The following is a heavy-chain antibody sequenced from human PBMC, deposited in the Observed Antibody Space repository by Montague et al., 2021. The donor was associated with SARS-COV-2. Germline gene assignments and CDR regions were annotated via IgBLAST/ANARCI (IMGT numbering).Heavy chain of an antibody. CDR3: ARQKRRITIFGVVIPPVLPWFDP. CDR2: IYYSGST. CDR1: GGSISSSSYY. D-gene: IGHD3-3*01. J-gene: IGHJ5*02. V-gene: IGHV4-39*01. Sequence: SETLSLTCTVSGGSISSSSYYWGWIRQPPGKGLEWIGSIYYSGSTYYNPSLKSRVTISVDTSKNQFSLKRSSVTAADTAVYYCARQKRRITIFGVVIPPVLPWFDPWGQGTLVTVSS.